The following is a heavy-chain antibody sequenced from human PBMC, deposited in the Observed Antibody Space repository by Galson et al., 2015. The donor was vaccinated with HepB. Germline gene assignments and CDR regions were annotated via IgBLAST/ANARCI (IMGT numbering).Heavy chain of an antibody. D-gene: IGHD3-10*02. CDR3: VREAAVFGASDYYYFYGMDV. CDR1: GFVFKNNG. Sequence: SLRLSCAASGFVFKNNGMHWVRQAPGKGLEWVALIWYDDSNKYYVDSVKGRCTISRDNSKNTLYLQMNSLRVEDTGVYFCVREAAVFGASDYYYFYGMDVWGQGTTVTVSS. CDR2: IWYDDSNK. V-gene: IGHV3-33*01. J-gene: IGHJ6*02.